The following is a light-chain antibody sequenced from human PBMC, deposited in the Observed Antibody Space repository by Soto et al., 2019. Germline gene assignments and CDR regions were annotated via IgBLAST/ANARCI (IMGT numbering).Light chain of an antibody. Sequence: QSALTQPASVSGSPGQSITISCTGTSSDVGSYNLVSWYQQHPGKAPKLIIYEGTKRPSGVSNRFSGSKSGNTASLTISGLQAEDEADYYCYSYAGGNNVAFGEGTKLTVL. CDR1: SSDVGSYNL. CDR2: EGT. V-gene: IGLV2-23*01. J-gene: IGLJ2*01. CDR3: YSYAGGNNVA.